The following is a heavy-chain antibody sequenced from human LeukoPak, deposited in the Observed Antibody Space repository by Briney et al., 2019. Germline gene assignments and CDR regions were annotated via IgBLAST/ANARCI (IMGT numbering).Heavy chain of an antibody. CDR1: GFTFSSYS. J-gene: IGHJ4*02. CDR3: AKGLDGGYSYGIGDY. V-gene: IGHV3-30*18. Sequence: KPGGSLRLSCAASGFTFSSYSMNWVRQAPGKGLEWVAVISYDGSNKYYADSVKGRFTISRDNSKNTLYLQMNSLRAEDTAVYYCAKGLDGGYSYGIGDYWGQGTLVTVSS. D-gene: IGHD5-18*01. CDR2: ISYDGSNK.